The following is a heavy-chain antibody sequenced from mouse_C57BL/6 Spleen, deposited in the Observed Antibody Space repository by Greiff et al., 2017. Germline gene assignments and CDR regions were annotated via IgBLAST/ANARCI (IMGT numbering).Heavy chain of an antibody. CDR3: ASGNFYFDY. V-gene: IGHV5-12*01. D-gene: IGHD2-1*01. J-gene: IGHJ2*01. CDR1: GFTFSDYY. Sequence: EVHLVESGGGLVQPGGSLKLSCAASGFTFSDYYMSWVRQTPEKRLEWVAYISNGGGSTYYPDTVKGRFTISRDNAKNTLYLQMSRLKSEDTAMYDGASGNFYFDYWGQGTTLTVSS. CDR2: ISNGGGST.